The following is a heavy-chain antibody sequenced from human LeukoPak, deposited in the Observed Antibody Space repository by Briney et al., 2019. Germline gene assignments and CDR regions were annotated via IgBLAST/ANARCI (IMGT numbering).Heavy chain of an antibody. CDR3: ARNFGVVIPVTHMDV. Sequence: SETLSLTCTVSGGSISSSSYYWGWIRQPPGKGLEWIGSIYYSGSTYYNPSLKSRVTISVDTSKNQFSLKLSSVTAADTAVYYCARNFGVVIPVTHMDVWGKGTTVTVSS. V-gene: IGHV4-39*01. CDR2: IYYSGST. D-gene: IGHD3-3*01. CDR1: GGSISSSSYY. J-gene: IGHJ6*03.